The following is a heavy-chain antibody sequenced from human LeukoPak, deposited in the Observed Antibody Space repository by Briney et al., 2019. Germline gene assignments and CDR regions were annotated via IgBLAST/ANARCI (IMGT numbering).Heavy chain of an antibody. Sequence: SETLSLTCSVSGGSTSGFYWSWIRQPPGKGLEWIGYIYYSGDSNSNPSLKSRVTMSLDTSKNQFSLRLSSVTAADTAVYYCARHPFSTPFDYWGRGTLVTVSS. CDR1: GGSTSGFY. CDR3: ARHPFSTPFDY. CDR2: IYYSGDS. V-gene: IGHV4-59*08. J-gene: IGHJ4*02.